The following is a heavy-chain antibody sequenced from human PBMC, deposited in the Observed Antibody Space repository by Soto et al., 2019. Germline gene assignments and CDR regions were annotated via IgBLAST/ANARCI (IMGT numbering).Heavy chain of an antibody. J-gene: IGHJ6*02. D-gene: IGHD6-13*01. V-gene: IGHV3-30-3*01. CDR3: ARGAAAGYYYYYYGMDV. CDR1: GFTFSSYA. Sequence: VGSLRLSGAASGFTFSSYAMYWVRQAPGKGLEWVAVISYDGSNKYYADSVKGRFTISRDNSKNTLYLQMNSLRAEDTAVYYCARGAAAGYYYYYYGMDVWGQGTTVTVSS. CDR2: ISYDGSNK.